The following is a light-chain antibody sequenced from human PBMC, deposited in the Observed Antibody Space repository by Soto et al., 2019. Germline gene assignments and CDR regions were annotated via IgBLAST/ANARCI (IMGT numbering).Light chain of an antibody. Sequence: QSVLTQPPSVSAAPGQKVTISCSGSSSNIGNNYVSWYQQLPGTAPKLLIYDNDVRPSGIPDRFSGSKSGTSATLDITGLQTGDEADYYCGTWDSSLSAVFGGGTKSPS. V-gene: IGLV1-51*01. CDR1: SSNIGNNY. J-gene: IGLJ2*01. CDR3: GTWDSSLSAV. CDR2: DND.